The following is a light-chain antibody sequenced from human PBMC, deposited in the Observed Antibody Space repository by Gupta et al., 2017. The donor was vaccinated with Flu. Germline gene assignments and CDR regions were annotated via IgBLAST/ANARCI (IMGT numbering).Light chain of an antibody. CDR1: QSISNF. V-gene: IGKV1-39*01. J-gene: IGKJ2*01. CDR3: QQSNDIPYT. Sequence: PSSLSASVGDRVTITCRSSQSISNFLNWYEKTPGKAPKLLIYSASSVQSGVPSRFSGSGSGTDFTLTISRLQPEDFGTYYCQQSNDIPYTFGQGTNLEIK. CDR2: SAS.